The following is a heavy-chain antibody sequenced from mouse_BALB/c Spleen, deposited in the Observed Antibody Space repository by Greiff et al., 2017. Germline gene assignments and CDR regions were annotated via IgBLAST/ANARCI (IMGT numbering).Heavy chain of an antibody. CDR2: ISSGGST. D-gene: IGHD2-4*01. Sequence: EVMLVESGGGLVKPGGSLKLSCAASGFTFSSYAMSWVRQTPEKRLEWVASISSGGSTYYPDSVKGRFTISRDNARNILYLQMSSLRSEDTAMYYCARDCSMITRYFDVWGAGTTVTVSS. CDR1: GFTFSSYA. CDR3: ARDCSMITRYFDV. J-gene: IGHJ1*01. V-gene: IGHV5-6-5*01.